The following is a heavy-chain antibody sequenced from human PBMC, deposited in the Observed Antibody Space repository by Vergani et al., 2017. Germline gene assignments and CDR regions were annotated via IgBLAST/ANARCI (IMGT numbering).Heavy chain of an antibody. CDR1: GGSLSSYY. J-gene: IGHJ4*02. CDR2: IYYSGST. Sequence: QVQLQESGPGLVKPSETLSLTCTVSGGSLSSYYWSWIRQPPGXGLEWIGYIYYSGSTNYNPSLKSRVTISVDTSKNQFSLKLSSVTAADTAVYSCARDRRDYYDSSGYYGGEIDDWGQGTLVTVSS. CDR3: ARDRRDYYDSSGYYGGEIDD. V-gene: IGHV4-59*01. D-gene: IGHD3-22*01.